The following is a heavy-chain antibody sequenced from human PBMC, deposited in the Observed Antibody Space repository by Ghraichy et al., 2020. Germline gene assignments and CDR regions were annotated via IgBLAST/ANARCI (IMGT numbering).Heavy chain of an antibody. Sequence: LSLTCAASGFTFCSYWMHWVRQAPGKGLVWVSRIKSDGSSTSYADSVKGRFTISRDNAKNTLYLQMNSLRAEDTAVYYCARAETSAFDIWGQGTMVTVSS. J-gene: IGHJ3*02. CDR1: GFTFCSYW. CDR3: ARAETSAFDI. CDR2: IKSDGSST. V-gene: IGHV3-74*01.